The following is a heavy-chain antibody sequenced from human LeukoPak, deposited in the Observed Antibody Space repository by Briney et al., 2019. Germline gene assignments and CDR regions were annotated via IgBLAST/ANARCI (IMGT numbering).Heavy chain of an antibody. V-gene: IGHV3-74*01. Sequence: GGSLRLSCAASGFTSSYYWMHWVRQAPGKGLVWVSRINGDGSITSYADSVKGRFIISRDNAKNTLYVQMNSLRAEDTGVYYCGGLVEAGPAYWGQGTLVTVSS. CDR3: GGLVEAGPAY. D-gene: IGHD6-13*01. CDR1: GFTSSYYW. CDR2: INGDGSIT. J-gene: IGHJ4*02.